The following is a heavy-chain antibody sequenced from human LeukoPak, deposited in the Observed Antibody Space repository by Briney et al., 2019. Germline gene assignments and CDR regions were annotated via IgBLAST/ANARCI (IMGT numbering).Heavy chain of an antibody. V-gene: IGHV1-69*04. Sequence: GASVKVSCKASGGTFSSYAISWVRQAPGQGLEWVGRIIPIHGIANYAQKFQGRVTITAGKSTSTAYMELSSLRSEDTAVYYCARDQGITMVPGVIGDGMDVWGQGTTVTVSS. CDR3: ARDQGITMVPGVIGDGMDV. CDR1: GGTFSSYA. J-gene: IGHJ6*02. CDR2: IIPIHGIA. D-gene: IGHD3-10*01.